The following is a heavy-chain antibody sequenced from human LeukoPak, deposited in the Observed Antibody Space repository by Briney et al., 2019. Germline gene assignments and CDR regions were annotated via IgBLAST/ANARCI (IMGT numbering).Heavy chain of an antibody. CDR1: GFTFSLYW. CDR3: AKDTSIGKYCTNGVCSPFDY. J-gene: IGHJ4*02. V-gene: IGHV3-23*01. CDR2: ISDSGDYT. D-gene: IGHD2-8*01. Sequence: GGSLRLSCAASGFTFSLYWMHWVRQGPGKGLMWVSVISDSGDYTSYADSVRGRFTISRDNSRNTLYLQMISLRPEDTAVYYCAKDTSIGKYCTNGVCSPFDYWGQGTLVTVSS.